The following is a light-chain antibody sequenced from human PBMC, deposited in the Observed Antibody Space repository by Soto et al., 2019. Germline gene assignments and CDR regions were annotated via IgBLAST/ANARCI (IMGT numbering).Light chain of an antibody. CDR3: SSYTSSGTYV. CDR2: EVS. CDR1: SSDVGGYNY. J-gene: IGLJ1*01. Sequence: QSALTQPASVSGSPGQSITISCTGTSSDVGGYNYVSWYQHHPGNAPKLIIYEVSNRPSGVSNRFSGSKSANTASLTISGLQADDEADYYCSSYTSSGTYVFGIGTKVTGL. V-gene: IGLV2-14*01.